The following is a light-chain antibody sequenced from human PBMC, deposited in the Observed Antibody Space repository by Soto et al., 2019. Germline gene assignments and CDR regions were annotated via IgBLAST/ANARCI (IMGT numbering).Light chain of an antibody. CDR1: NSDVGGYNY. V-gene: IGLV2-11*01. Sequence: QSALTQPRSVSGSPGQSVTISCTGTNSDVGGYNYVSWYQQHPDKAPKVLIYDVSEPSTGVPDRFSGSKSGNTASLTISGLQAEDEADYYCCSYAGSNTLVFGGGTNLTVL. J-gene: IGLJ2*01. CDR3: CSYAGSNTLV. CDR2: DVS.